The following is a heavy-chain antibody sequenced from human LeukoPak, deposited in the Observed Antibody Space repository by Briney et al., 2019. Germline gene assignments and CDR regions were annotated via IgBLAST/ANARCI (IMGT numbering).Heavy chain of an antibody. CDR1: GFTFSSYE. V-gene: IGHV3-30-3*01. CDR3: ARDFEPIAVAY. D-gene: IGHD6-19*01. CDR2: ISYDGSNK. Sequence: GGSLRLSCAASGFTFSSYEMNWVRQAPGKGLEWVAVISYDGSNKYYADSVKGRFTISRDNSKNTLYLQMNSLRAEDTAVYYCARDFEPIAVAYWGQGTWSPSPQ. J-gene: IGHJ4*02.